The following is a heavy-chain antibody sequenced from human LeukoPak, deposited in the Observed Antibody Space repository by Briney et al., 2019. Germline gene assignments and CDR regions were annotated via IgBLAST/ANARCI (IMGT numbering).Heavy chain of an antibody. V-gene: IGHV4-39*01. J-gene: IGHJ4*02. D-gene: IGHD1-26*01. CDR2: IYYTGSA. Sequence: PSETLSLTCTVSGGXISSSSYYWGWLRQPPGKGLEWIGSIYYTGSAYYNPSLKSRVIISVDTSKNQFSLKLTSVTAADTAVYYCARPETTGTYYYWGQGTLVTVSS. CDR1: GGXISSSSYY. CDR3: ARPETTGTYYY.